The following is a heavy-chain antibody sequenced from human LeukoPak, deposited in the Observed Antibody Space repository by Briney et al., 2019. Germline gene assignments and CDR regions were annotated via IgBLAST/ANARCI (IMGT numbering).Heavy chain of an antibody. D-gene: IGHD3-3*01. CDR2: ISYVGSNK. CDR1: GFTLSSYA. V-gene: IGHV3-30-3*01. CDR3: ARDPSYDFWSGEFDY. J-gene: IGHJ4*02. Sequence: PRRSLSLSCAVSGFTLSSYAMHWVRQTPGKGLEWVAVISYVGSNKYYADSVKGRFTISRDNSKITLYLQMNSLRAEDTAVYYCARDPSYDFWSGEFDYWGQGTLVTVSS.